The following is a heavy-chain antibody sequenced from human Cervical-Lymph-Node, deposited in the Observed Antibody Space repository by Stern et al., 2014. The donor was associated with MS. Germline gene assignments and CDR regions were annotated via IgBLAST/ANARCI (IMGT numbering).Heavy chain of an antibody. CDR3: AENMDV. J-gene: IGHJ6*02. CDR1: GFTFTNYY. Sequence: QVHLVESGAELKKPGASVQVSCKPSGFTFTNYYIHWLRQAPGQRPEWMGRISRKNGDTNYAAKFQGRVTMTRDTSVDLVSLEVTRLRFDDTAVYYCAENMDVWGQGTTVTVSS. CDR2: ISRKNGDT. V-gene: IGHV1-2*02.